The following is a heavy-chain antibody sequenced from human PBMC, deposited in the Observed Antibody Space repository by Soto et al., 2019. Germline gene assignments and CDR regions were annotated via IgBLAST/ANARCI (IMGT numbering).Heavy chain of an antibody. V-gene: IGHV1-69*13. Sequence: SVKVSCKAPGGSFGNTATNWVRQTPGQGLEWLGGFIPVYRTLNYAQKFQGRVTITADESTGTAYMTLSSLASDDTAVYYCALGVFWIGYFTVDCWGWGPRVTVCS. CDR2: FIPVYRTL. CDR1: GGSFGNTA. D-gene: IGHD3-3*01. CDR3: ALGVFWIGYFTVDC. J-gene: IGHJ4*02.